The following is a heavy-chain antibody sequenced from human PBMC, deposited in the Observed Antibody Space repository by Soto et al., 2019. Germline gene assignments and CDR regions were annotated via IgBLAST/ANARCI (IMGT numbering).Heavy chain of an antibody. CDR1: GGTLSDHG. J-gene: IGHJ3*02. CDR2: TIPVFNTA. V-gene: IGHV1-69*06. Sequence: QVQLEQSGAEVKKPGSSVKVSCKASGGTLSDHGVAWLRQAPGQGLEWMGGTIPVFNTAKYAQKFQGRVTVTADKFTNIAYMELRSLRSEHTACYFCARGVYGSGNYYTGPSAFDIWGQGTMVIVSS. CDR3: ARGVYGSGNYYTGPSAFDI. D-gene: IGHD3-10*01.